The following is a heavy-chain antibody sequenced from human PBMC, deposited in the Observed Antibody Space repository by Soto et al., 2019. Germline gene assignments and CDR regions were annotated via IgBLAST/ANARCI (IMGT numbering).Heavy chain of an antibody. Sequence: GASLKVSCNASGYTFTSYGISWVRQAPGQGLQWVGFISVYNGETKYAHKLQGRVSMTTDTSTSTVYMELTSLRSYDTAVYFCARQSVGSVKDYYGLEXWGQGTTVTVS. V-gene: IGHV1-18*01. CDR2: ISVYNGET. CDR1: GYTFTSYG. CDR3: ARQSVGSVKDYYGLEX. J-gene: IGHJ6*02. D-gene: IGHD2-15*01.